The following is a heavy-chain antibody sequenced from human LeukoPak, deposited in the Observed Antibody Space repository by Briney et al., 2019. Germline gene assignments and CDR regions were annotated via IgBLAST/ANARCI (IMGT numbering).Heavy chain of an antibody. CDR1: GFTLSSYS. CDR3: ARILGLTLDY. Sequence: GGSLRLSCAAAGFTLSSYSMNWVRQAQGEGREWVSYLSLGGDTIYYAGSVWGRFTISRDAAGNSLYLQMNSLRDEDTAVYYCARILGLTLDYWGQGTLVTVSS. J-gene: IGHJ4*02. D-gene: IGHD1-14*01. CDR2: LSLGGDTI. V-gene: IGHV3-48*02.